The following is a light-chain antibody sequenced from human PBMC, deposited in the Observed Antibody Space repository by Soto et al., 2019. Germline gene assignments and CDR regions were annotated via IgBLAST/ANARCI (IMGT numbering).Light chain of an antibody. CDR3: GTWDSRLSAAYV. CDR1: SSNIGNNY. Sequence: QSVLTQPPSVSAAPGQKVTISCSGSSSNIGNNYVSWYQQLPGTAPKLLIYDNNKRPSGIPDRFSGSKSGTSATLGITGLQTGDEADYYCGTWDSRLSAAYVFGTRTKVPVL. CDR2: DNN. V-gene: IGLV1-51*01. J-gene: IGLJ1*01.